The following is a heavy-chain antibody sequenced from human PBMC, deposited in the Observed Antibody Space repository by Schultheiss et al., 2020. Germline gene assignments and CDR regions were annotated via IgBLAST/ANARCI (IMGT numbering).Heavy chain of an antibody. CDR3: ARAGPIMITFGGVIVIPRSHDAFDI. D-gene: IGHD3-16*02. Sequence: SETLSLTCAVYGGSFSGYYWSWIRQPPGKGLEWIGEINHSGSTNYNPSLKSRVTISVDTSKNQFSLKLSSVTAADTAVYYCARAGPIMITFGGVIVIPRSHDAFDIWGQGTMVTVSS. CDR1: GGSFSGYY. CDR2: INHSGST. J-gene: IGHJ3*02. V-gene: IGHV4-34*01.